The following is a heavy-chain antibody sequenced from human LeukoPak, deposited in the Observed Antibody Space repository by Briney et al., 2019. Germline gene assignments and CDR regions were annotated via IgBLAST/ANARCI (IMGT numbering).Heavy chain of an antibody. J-gene: IGHJ4*02. CDR1: GFTFSSYA. Sequence: PGGSLRLSFAASGFTFSSYAMSWVRQGPGKGLEWVSAISGSGGSPHYADSVKGRFTISRDNSKNTLYLQMSSLRAEDTAVYYCAKRTVVDTRMVTVDYWGQGTLVTVSS. CDR3: AKRTVVDTRMVTVDY. D-gene: IGHD5-18*01. V-gene: IGHV3-23*01. CDR2: ISGSGGSP.